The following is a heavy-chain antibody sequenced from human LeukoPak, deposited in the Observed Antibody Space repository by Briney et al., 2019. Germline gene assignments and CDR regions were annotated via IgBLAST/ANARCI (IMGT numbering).Heavy chain of an antibody. V-gene: IGHV4-61*01. J-gene: IGHJ5*02. D-gene: IGHD6-19*01. CDR3: VTIAVAGTNWFDP. CDR2: IYYSGST. Sequence: SETLSLTCTVSGGSVSSGSYYWSWIRQPPGKGLEWIGYIYYSGSTNYNPSLKSRVTISVDKSKNQFSLKLSSVTAADTAVYYCVTIAVAGTNWFDPWGQGTLVTVSS. CDR1: GGSVSSGSYY.